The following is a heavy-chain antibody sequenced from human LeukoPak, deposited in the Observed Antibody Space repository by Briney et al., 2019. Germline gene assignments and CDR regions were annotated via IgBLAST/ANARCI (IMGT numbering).Heavy chain of an antibody. CDR1: GFTFDDYA. Sequence: PGGSLRLSCAASGFTFDDYAMHWVRQAPGKGLEWVSGISWNSGSIGYADSVKGRFTISRDNAKNSLYLQMNSLRAEDTAVYYCARGPESPRQLIMFDYWGQGTLVTVSS. D-gene: IGHD2-8*01. CDR2: ISWNSGSI. V-gene: IGHV3-9*01. J-gene: IGHJ4*02. CDR3: ARGPESPRQLIMFDY.